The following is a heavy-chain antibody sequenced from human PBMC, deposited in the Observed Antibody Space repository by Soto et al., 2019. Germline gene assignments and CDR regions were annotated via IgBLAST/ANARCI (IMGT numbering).Heavy chain of an antibody. J-gene: IGHJ4*02. Sequence: SETLSLTYFVSGGSVSSTYDYWSWIRQSPGKGLEWIGYIYYSGRTDYKSSLKSRVTISLDPSKNQVSLKLNSVTAADMAVYYCARGGYSGRLYYFDYWGQGTLVTVS. D-gene: IGHD6-13*01. CDR3: ARGGYSGRLYYFDY. CDR2: IYYSGRT. CDR1: GGSVSSTYDY. V-gene: IGHV4-61*01.